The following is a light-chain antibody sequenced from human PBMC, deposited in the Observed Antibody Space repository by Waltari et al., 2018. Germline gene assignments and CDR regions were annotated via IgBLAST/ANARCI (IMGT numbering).Light chain of an antibody. Sequence: QSALTQPASVSGSPGQSITISCTGTSSDVGGYNYVPWYQQHPGKAPKLMIFDVHNRPSGVSNRFSGSKSGNTASLTISGLQAEDEADYYCSAYISSSTLELFGGGTRLTVL. V-gene: IGLV2-14*03. CDR2: DVH. J-gene: IGLJ2*01. CDR3: SAYISSSTLEL. CDR1: SSDVGGYNY.